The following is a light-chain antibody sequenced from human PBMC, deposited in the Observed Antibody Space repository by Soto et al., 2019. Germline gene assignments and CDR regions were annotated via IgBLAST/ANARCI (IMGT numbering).Light chain of an antibody. Sequence: EIVVTQSPATLSVSPGERATLSCRASQSVGNNFAWYQQKPGQAPRLLIFATSTRSTGVPARFSGSGSGTEFTLTISTLQSEAFAVYYCQQYGDWPLTFGGGAKVEIE. V-gene: IGKV3-15*01. CDR2: ATS. CDR1: QSVGNN. CDR3: QQYGDWPLT. J-gene: IGKJ4*01.